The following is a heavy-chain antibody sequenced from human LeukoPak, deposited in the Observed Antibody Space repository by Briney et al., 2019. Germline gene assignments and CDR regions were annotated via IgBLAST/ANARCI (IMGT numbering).Heavy chain of an antibody. Sequence: TGGSLRLSCAASGFTFDDYAMHWVRQAPGKGLEWVSGISWNSGSIGYADSVKGRFTISRDNAKNSLYLQMNSLRAEDTALYYCAKGMNWQWLQPLFDYWGQGTLVTVSS. CDR1: GFTFDDYA. J-gene: IGHJ4*02. V-gene: IGHV3-9*01. CDR2: ISWNSGSI. CDR3: AKGMNWQWLQPLFDY. D-gene: IGHD6-19*01.